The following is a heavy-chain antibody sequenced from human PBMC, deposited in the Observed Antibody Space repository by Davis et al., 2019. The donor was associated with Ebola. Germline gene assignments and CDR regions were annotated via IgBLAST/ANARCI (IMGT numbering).Heavy chain of an antibody. CDR1: GFTFSSYS. V-gene: IGHV3-48*01. J-gene: IGHJ6*02. CDR2: ISSSSSTR. CDR3: AKDTRGEPRRGISMDV. D-gene: IGHD3-16*01. Sequence: GESLKISCAASGFTFSSYSMNWVRQAPGKGLEWVSYISSSSSTRYYADSVKGRFTISRDNAKNTLYLQMNSLRPEDTAVYYCAKDTRGEPRRGISMDVCGQGTTVTVSS.